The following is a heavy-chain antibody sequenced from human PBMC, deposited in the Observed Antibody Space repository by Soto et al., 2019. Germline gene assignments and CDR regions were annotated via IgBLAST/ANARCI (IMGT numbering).Heavy chain of an antibody. CDR1: SDSISSYY. CDR3: ARVGRLLREADS. D-gene: IGHD3-22*01. J-gene: IGHJ4*02. Sequence: SETLSLTCTVSSDSISSYYWSWIRQPPGKRLEWIGYISYSGSTDYNPSLKSRVTISGDTSKNQFSLKVSSVTAADTAVYYCARVGRLLREADSWGQGTLVTVSS. V-gene: IGHV4-59*01. CDR2: ISYSGST.